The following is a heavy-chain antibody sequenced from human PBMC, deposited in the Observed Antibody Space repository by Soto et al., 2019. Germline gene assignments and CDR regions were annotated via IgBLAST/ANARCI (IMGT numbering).Heavy chain of an antibody. Sequence: EVQLVESGGGLVQPGGSLRLSCAASGFTFSSYNMNWVRQAPGKGLEWVSYISSSSSTIFYADSVKGRFTISRDNAKNSLYLQMNSLRAEDTAVYYCARDDFRTASGFDPWGQGTLVTVSS. CDR2: ISSSSSTI. CDR3: ARDDFRTASGFDP. V-gene: IGHV3-48*01. J-gene: IGHJ5*02. CDR1: GFTFSSYN. D-gene: IGHD3-3*01.